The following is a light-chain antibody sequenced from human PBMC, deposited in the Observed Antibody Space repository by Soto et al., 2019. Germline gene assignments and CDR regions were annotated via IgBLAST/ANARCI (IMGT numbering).Light chain of an antibody. Sequence: EIVLTQSPATLSLSPGERATLSCRASQSVRSNLAWYQQKPGQAPRLLIYDDSNRATGIPGRFSGRRSGTDFTLTISNPEPEDVAGDYGHQRDNWPWTFGQGAKVEMK. CDR3: HQRDNWPWT. CDR2: DDS. V-gene: IGKV3-11*01. CDR1: QSVRSN. J-gene: IGKJ1*01.